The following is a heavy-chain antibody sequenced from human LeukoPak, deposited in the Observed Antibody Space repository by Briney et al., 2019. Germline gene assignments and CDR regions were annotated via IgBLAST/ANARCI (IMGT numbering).Heavy chain of an antibody. J-gene: IGHJ4*02. CDR2: IRSKANSYAT. D-gene: IGHD3-22*01. CDR3: TRPGGPDYYDSSGYYC. V-gene: IGHV3-73*01. CDR1: GFTFSGSA. Sequence: GGSLRLSCAASGFTFSGSAMHWVRQASGKGLEWVGRIRSKANSYATAYAASVKGRFTISRDDSKNTAYLQMNSLKTEDTAVYYCTRPGGPDYYDSSGYYCWGQGTLVTVTS.